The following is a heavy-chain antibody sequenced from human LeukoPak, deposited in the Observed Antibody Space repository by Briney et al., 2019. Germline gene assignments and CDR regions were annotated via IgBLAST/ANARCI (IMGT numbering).Heavy chain of an antibody. CDR1: GGSISSGGYY. CDR3: TRDLTGGGYYGMDV. Sequence: SQTLSLTCTVSGGSISSGGYYWSWIRQPPGKGLECIGSIYHSGSTYYNPSLKSRVTMSVDTSKNQFSLKLSSVTAADTAVYYCTRDLTGGGYYGMDVWGQGTTVTVSS. CDR2: IYHSGST. J-gene: IGHJ6*02. D-gene: IGHD1-14*01. V-gene: IGHV4-30-2*03.